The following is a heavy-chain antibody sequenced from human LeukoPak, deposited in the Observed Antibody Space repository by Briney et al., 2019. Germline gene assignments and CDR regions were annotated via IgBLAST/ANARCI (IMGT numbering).Heavy chain of an antibody. CDR3: AREGNYYDMDV. Sequence: PGGSLRLSCAASGFTASSNYKSWVRQAPAKGLEWVSVNFSGGTTCYADSVKGRFTISRDNSKNTPYLQMNSLRAEDTAVYYCAREGNYYDMDVWGQGTTVTVSS. CDR2: NFSGGTT. CDR1: GFTASSNY. V-gene: IGHV3-53*01. J-gene: IGHJ6*02.